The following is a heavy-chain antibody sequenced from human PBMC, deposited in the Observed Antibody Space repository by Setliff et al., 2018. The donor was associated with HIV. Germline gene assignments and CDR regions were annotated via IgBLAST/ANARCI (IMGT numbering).Heavy chain of an antibody. D-gene: IGHD3-10*01. CDR3: ARQRDRFGEFEY. CDR2: IFDSGTT. J-gene: IGHJ4*02. V-gene: IGHV4-59*08. Sequence: SETLSLTCTVSGGSITSYYWNWIRQSPGKGLEWIGYIFDSGTTKYNPSVTSRVTISVDASKNQFFLQLISVTAADTAVYYCARQRDRFGEFEYWGQGTPVTSPQ. CDR1: GGSITSYY.